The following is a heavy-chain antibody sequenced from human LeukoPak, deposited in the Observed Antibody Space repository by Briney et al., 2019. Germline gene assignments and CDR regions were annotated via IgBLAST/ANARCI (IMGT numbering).Heavy chain of an antibody. CDR2: ISGSGDGT. V-gene: IGHV3-23*01. Sequence: GGSLRLSCAASGFTFRNYAMTWVRQAPGKGLEWVSRISGSGDGTYYADSVKGRFTISRDKSKNTLYLQMNSPRAEDTAVYYCAKDYLGSSWAFDFWGQGTLVTVSS. CDR1: GFTFRNYA. CDR3: AKDYLGSSWAFDF. D-gene: IGHD6-6*01. J-gene: IGHJ3*01.